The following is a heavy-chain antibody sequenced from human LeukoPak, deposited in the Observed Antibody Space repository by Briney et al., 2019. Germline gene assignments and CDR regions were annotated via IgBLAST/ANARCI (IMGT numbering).Heavy chain of an antibody. CDR1: GFTFSSYA. V-gene: IGHV3-30*04. D-gene: IGHD2-15*01. Sequence: GGSLRLSCAASGFTFSSYAMHWVRQAPGKGLEWVAVISYDGSNKYYADSVKGRFTISRDNSKNTLYLQMNSLRAEDTAVYYCAKAKDIVVVVAAPKLYYFDYWGQGTLVTVSS. J-gene: IGHJ4*02. CDR3: AKAKDIVVVVAAPKLYYFDY. CDR2: ISYDGSNK.